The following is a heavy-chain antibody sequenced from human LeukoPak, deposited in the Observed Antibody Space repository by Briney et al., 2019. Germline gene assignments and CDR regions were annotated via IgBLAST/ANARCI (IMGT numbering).Heavy chain of an antibody. J-gene: IGHJ5*02. CDR1: GFTFSGYS. V-gene: IGHV3-21*01. CDR3: AKESVAAAGTRFDP. Sequence: GGSLRLSCAASGFTFSGYSMNWVRQAPGKGLEWVSSTNNRGNDDYYADSVKGRFTISRDNAKNSLYLQMNSLRAEDTAVYYCAKESVAAAGTRFDPWGQGTLVTVSS. D-gene: IGHD6-13*01. CDR2: TNNRGNDD.